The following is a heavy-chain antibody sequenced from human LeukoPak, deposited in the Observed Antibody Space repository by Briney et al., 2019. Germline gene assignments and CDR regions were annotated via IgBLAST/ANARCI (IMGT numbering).Heavy chain of an antibody. CDR3: ARAQVVDY. J-gene: IGHJ4*02. D-gene: IGHD2-15*01. V-gene: IGHV3-21*01. Sequence: KPGGSLRLSCAASGFTFSSYTMNWVRQAPGKGLEWVSSITSSSSYISYADSVKGRFTISRDNAKNSVYLQMNSLRAEDTAVYYCARAQVVDYWGQGTLVTVFS. CDR2: ITSSSSYI. CDR1: GFTFSSYT.